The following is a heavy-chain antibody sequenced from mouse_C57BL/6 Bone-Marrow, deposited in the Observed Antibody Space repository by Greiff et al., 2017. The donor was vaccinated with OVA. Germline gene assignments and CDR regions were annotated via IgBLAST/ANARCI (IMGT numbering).Heavy chain of an antibody. CDR3: ARRLRWYFDV. CDR1: GYTFTDYN. Sequence: EVQLQQSGPELVKPGASVKIPCKASGYTFTDYNMDWVKQSHGKSLEWIGDINPNNGGTNYNQKFKGKATLTVDNSYSTAYMELRSLTSEDTAVYYCARRLRWYFDVWGTGTTVTVSS. CDR2: INPNNGGT. V-gene: IGHV1-18*01. J-gene: IGHJ1*03. D-gene: IGHD1-1*01.